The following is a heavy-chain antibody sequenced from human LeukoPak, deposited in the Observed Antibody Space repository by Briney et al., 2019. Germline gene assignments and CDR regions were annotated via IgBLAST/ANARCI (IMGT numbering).Heavy chain of an antibody. CDR1: GFSFSSYS. Sequence: GGSLRLSCAASGFSFSSYSMDWVRQAPGKGLEWVSTIGSWSTYTDYADSVKGRFTISRDNAKNLVYLQMNSLRAEDTAVYHCARFGYVAAVDVWGQGTPVTVSS. V-gene: IGHV3-21*01. CDR3: ARFGYVAAVDV. CDR2: IGSWSTYT. J-gene: IGHJ4*02. D-gene: IGHD2-15*01.